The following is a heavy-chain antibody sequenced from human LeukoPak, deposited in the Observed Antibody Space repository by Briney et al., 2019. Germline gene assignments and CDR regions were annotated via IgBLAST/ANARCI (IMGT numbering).Heavy chain of an antibody. CDR1: GFTFSSYW. CDR3: ARECAGAECGSWYEFDY. V-gene: IGHV3-7*01. D-gene: IGHD6-13*01. CDR2: IKQDGSEK. J-gene: IGHJ4*02. Sequence: GGSLRLSCAASGFTFSSYWMSWVRQAPGKGLEWVANIKQDGSEKYYVDSVKGRFTISRDNAKNSLYLQMNSLRAEDTAVYYCARECAGAECGSWYEFDYWGQGTLVTVSS.